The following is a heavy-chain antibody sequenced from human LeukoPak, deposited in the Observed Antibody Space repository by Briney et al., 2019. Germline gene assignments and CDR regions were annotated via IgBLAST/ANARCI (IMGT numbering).Heavy chain of an antibody. CDR3: AEEEGVVRIAADDMDV. J-gene: IGHJ6*03. V-gene: IGHV3-9*01. D-gene: IGHD6-13*01. Sequence: GGSLRLSCAASGFTFDDYAMHWVRQAPGKGLEWVSGISWNSGSIGYADSVKGRFTISRDNAKNSLYVQMNSLRAEDTAVYYCAEEEGVVRIAADDMDVWGKGTTVTVSS. CDR2: ISWNSGSI. CDR1: GFTFDDYA.